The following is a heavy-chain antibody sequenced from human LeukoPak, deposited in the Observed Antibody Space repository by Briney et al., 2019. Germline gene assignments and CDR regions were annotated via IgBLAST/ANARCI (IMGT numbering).Heavy chain of an antibody. CDR3: ARDSFVPKQASMDTAMAPSY. Sequence: GASVKVSCKASGGTFSSYAISWVRQAPGQGLEWMGGIIPIFGTANYAQTFQGRVTITADESTSTAYMELSSLRSEDTAVYYCARDSFVPKQASMDTAMAPSYWGQGTLVTVSS. V-gene: IGHV1-69*13. J-gene: IGHJ4*02. CDR2: IIPIFGTA. D-gene: IGHD5-18*01. CDR1: GGTFSSYA.